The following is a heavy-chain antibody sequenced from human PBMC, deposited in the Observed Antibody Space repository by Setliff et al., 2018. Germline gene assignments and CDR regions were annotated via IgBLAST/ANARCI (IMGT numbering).Heavy chain of an antibody. CDR3: ARAGLAAAGRKGVFDH. Sequence: ASVKVSCKASGYTSTTNALHWVRQAPGQRLEWMGWITAGYGDTKYSQKFQGRVTMTRDTSTSTVYMELNSLTSDDTAVCYCARAGLAAAGRKGVFDHWGQGTLVTVSS. V-gene: IGHV1-3*01. D-gene: IGHD6-25*01. J-gene: IGHJ4*02. CDR1: GYTSTTNA. CDR2: ITAGYGDT.